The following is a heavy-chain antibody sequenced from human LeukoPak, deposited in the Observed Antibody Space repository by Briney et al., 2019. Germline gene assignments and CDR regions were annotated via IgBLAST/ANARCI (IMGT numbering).Heavy chain of an antibody. J-gene: IGHJ5*02. D-gene: IGHD3-22*01. Sequence: PSETLSLTCTVSGYSISSGYYWGWLRQPPGKGLEWIGSIYHSGSTYYNPSLKSRVTISVDTSKNQFSLKLSSVTAADTAVYYCARDGYYDSSGYYYGQYNWFDPWGQGTLVTVSS. CDR3: ARDGYYDSSGYYYGQYNWFDP. V-gene: IGHV4-38-2*02. CDR2: IYHSGST. CDR1: GYSISSGYY.